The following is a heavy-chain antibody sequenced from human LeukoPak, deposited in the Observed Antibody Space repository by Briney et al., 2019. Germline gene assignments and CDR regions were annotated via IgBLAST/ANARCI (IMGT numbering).Heavy chain of an antibody. Sequence: GGSLRLSCAASGFTVSSNYMSWVRQAPGKGLEWVSVIYSGGSTYYADSVKGRFTISRDNSKNTLYLQMNSLRAEDTAVYYCAKDYDSSGQEQWYYFDYWGQGTLVTVSS. CDR3: AKDYDSSGQEQWYYFDY. D-gene: IGHD3-22*01. J-gene: IGHJ4*02. CDR1: GFTVSSNY. CDR2: IYSGGST. V-gene: IGHV3-53*05.